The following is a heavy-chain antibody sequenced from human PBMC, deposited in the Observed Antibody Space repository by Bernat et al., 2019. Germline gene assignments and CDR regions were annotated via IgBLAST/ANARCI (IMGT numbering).Heavy chain of an antibody. CDR2: IIPILGIA. J-gene: IGHJ4*02. D-gene: IGHD3-10*01. CDR3: AHAMVRGPPDY. Sequence: QVQLVQSGAEVKKPGSSVKVSCKASGGTFSSYAISWVRQAPGQGLEWMGRIIPILGIANYAQKFQGRVTITADKSTSAAYMELSSLRSEDTAVYYCAHAMVRGPPDYWGQGTLVTVSS. V-gene: IGHV1-69*04. CDR1: GGTFSSYA.